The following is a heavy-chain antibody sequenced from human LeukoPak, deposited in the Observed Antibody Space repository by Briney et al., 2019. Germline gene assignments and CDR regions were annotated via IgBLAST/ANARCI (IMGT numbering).Heavy chain of an antibody. CDR1: GFTFSTHW. D-gene: IGHD3-22*01. J-gene: IGHJ4*02. CDR3: APQAMILVL. V-gene: IGHV3-7*01. CDR2: IKEDGSTT. Sequence: GGSLRLSCVASGFTFSTHWVSWVRQAPGKGLEWVANIKEDGSTTDYVDSVKGRFTISRDNAKNSVFLQMNSLRAEDTAVYYCAPQAMILVLGGQGTLVTVSS.